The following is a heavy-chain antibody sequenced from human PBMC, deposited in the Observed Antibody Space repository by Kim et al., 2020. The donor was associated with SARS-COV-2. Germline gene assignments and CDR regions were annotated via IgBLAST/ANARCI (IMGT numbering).Heavy chain of an antibody. Sequence: SETLSLTCTVSGGSISSGGYYWSWIRQHPGKGLEWIGYIYYSGSTYYNPSLKSRVTISVDTSKNQFSLKLSSVTAADTAVYYCARDFGPGYYDILTGPIQKSHYYYGMDVWGQGTTVTVSS. CDR2: IYYSGST. CDR3: ARDFGPGYYDILTGPIQKSHYYYGMDV. D-gene: IGHD3-9*01. V-gene: IGHV4-31*03. CDR1: GGSISSGGYY. J-gene: IGHJ6*02.